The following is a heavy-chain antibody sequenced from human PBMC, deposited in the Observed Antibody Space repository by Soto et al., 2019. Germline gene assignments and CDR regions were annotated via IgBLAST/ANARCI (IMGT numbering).Heavy chain of an antibody. CDR3: AKGSTTLTPGDS. V-gene: IGHV4-30-2*01. CDR1: GGSISSGGYS. Sequence: QLQLQESGSGLVKPSQTLSLTCAVSGGSISSGGYSWSWIRQPPGKGLEWIGYIYHNGSTYYNPSHKCRVTIQVARSKNQFSLNLCFVTAADTAVYSCAKGSTTLTPGDSGGQGTLGTLS. D-gene: IGHD1-26*01. J-gene: IGHJ4*02. CDR2: IYHNGST.